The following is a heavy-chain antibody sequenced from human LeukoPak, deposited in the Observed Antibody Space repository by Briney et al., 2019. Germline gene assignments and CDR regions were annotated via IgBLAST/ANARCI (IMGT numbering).Heavy chain of an antibody. CDR1: GGSISSSNW. CDR3: ARLYGSGSYTEPYWFDP. D-gene: IGHD3-10*01. V-gene: IGHV4-4*02. J-gene: IGHJ5*02. CDR2: IYHSGST. Sequence: SETLSLTCAVSGGSISSSNWWSWVRQPPEKGLEWIGEIYHSGSTNYNPSLKSRVTISVDKSKNQFSLKLSSVTAADTAVYYCARLYGSGSYTEPYWFDPWGQGTLVTVSS.